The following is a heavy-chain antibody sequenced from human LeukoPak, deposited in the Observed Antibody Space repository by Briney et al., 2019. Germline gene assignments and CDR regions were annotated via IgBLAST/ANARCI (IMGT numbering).Heavy chain of an antibody. V-gene: IGHV3-7*01. D-gene: IGHD5-24*01. CDR3: ARDTRWLRGFDY. CDR1: GFTFSNYW. CDR2: MNRDESET. J-gene: IGHJ4*02. Sequence: QAGGSLRLSCAASGFTFSNYWMSWVRQAPGKGLEWVANMNRDESETYYVDSVKGRFAISRDNTKNSLYLQMNSLRAEDTAVYYCARDTRWLRGFDYWGQGTLVTVSS.